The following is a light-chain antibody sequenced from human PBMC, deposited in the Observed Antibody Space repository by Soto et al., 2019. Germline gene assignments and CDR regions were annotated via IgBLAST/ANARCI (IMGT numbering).Light chain of an antibody. Sequence: AIRMTQSPSSFSASTGDRVTITCRASQPISNYLAWYQQRPGEPPKLLIYAASTLQNGVPARFSGRGSGKDFTLTISCLQSEDFATYYCQNYNRYPWTFGQGTKVEIK. V-gene: IGKV1-8*01. CDR3: QNYNRYPWT. CDR2: AAS. CDR1: QPISNY. J-gene: IGKJ1*01.